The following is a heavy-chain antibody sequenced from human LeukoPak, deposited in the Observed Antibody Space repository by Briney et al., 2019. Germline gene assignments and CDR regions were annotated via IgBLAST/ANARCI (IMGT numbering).Heavy chain of an antibody. J-gene: IGHJ4*02. V-gene: IGHV1-69*02. CDR1: GDTFSSYT. D-gene: IGHD6-13*01. Sequence: VASVKVSCKASGDTFSSYTISLVRQAPGQGLEWMGRIIPILGIANYAQKFQGRVTITADKSTSTAYMELSSVLSEDTDVYYCARETTAQLVPPYWRKGTPVTVFS. CDR3: ARETTAQLVPPY. CDR2: IIPILGIA.